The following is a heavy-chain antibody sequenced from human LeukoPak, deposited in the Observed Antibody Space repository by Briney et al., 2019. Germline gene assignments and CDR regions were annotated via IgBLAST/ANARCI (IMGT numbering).Heavy chain of an antibody. V-gene: IGHV4-61*02. CDR2: IYTSGST. CDR1: GGSISSGSYY. CDR3: ARERRSGSYA. J-gene: IGHJ4*02. Sequence: ASETLSLTCTVSGGSISSGSYYWSWIRQPAGKGLEWIGRIYTSGSTNYNPSLKSRVTISVDTSKNQFSLKLSSVPAADTAVYYCARERRSGSYAWGQGTLVTVSS. D-gene: IGHD1-26*01.